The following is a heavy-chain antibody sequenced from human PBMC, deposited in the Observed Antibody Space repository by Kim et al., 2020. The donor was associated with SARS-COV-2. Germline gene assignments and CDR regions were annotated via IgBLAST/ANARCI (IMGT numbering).Heavy chain of an antibody. V-gene: IGHV3-74*01. Sequence: GGSLRLSCAASGFTFSSYWMHWVRQAPGKGLVWVSRISSDGRSTDYADSVKGRFTISRDNAKNTLYLQMNSLRAEDTAVYYCVRESSTVTTFGMDVWGQGTTVTVSS. CDR3: VRESSTVTTFGMDV. J-gene: IGHJ6*02. CDR2: ISSDGRST. D-gene: IGHD4-17*01. CDR1: GFTFSSYW.